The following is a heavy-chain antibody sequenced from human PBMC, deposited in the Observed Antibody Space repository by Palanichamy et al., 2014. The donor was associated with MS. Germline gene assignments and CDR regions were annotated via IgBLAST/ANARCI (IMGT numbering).Heavy chain of an antibody. CDR3: ARLWLGELLDF. J-gene: IGHJ4*02. Sequence: EVQLVESGGGLVXPGGSLRLSCAASGFRFSSYWMSWVRQAPGKGLEWVANVKQDGSGEYYVDSVKGRFTISRDNAKNSLYLQMTSLRAEDTAVYYCARLWLGELLDFWGQGTLVTVSS. CDR1: GFRFSSYW. V-gene: IGHV3-7*03. CDR2: VKQDGSGE. D-gene: IGHD3-10*01.